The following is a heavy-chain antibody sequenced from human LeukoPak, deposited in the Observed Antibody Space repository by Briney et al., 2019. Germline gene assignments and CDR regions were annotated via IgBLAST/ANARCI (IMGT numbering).Heavy chain of an antibody. Sequence: SETLSLTCTVSGVSISSYYWSCIRHPPGKGRGWIVYIYYSGSTIYNPSRKRRVPTSVDTSKKQSSLKLSSVTAADTAFYYCARYIVSYPHHAFDIWGQGTMVTVSS. CDR1: GVSISSYY. D-gene: IGHD1-26*01. CDR2: IYYSGST. V-gene: IGHV4-59*13. J-gene: IGHJ3*02. CDR3: ARYIVSYPHHAFDI.